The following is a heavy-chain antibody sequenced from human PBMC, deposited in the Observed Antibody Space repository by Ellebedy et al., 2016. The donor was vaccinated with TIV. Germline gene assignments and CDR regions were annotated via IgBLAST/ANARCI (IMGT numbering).Heavy chain of an antibody. D-gene: IGHD3-10*01. Sequence: GESLKISCAASGFTFSSYWMSWVRQALGKGLEWVANIKQDGSEKYYVDSVKGRFTISRDNAKNSLYLQMNSLRAEDTAVYYCARGSTMVRGVITPGFYWGQGTLVTVSS. CDR1: GFTFSSYW. V-gene: IGHV3-7*01. CDR2: IKQDGSEK. J-gene: IGHJ4*02. CDR3: ARGSTMVRGVITPGFY.